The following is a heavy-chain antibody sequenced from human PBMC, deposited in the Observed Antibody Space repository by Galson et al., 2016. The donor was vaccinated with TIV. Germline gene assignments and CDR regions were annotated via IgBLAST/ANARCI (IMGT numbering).Heavy chain of an antibody. D-gene: IGHD6-19*01. CDR3: ARGAGWLITH. V-gene: IGHV4-61*02. J-gene: IGHJ4*02. CDR2: IDSSGST. CDR1: GDSISSGSYY. Sequence: TLSLTCTVSGDSISSGSYYWSWIRQPAGKGLEWIGRIDSSGSTNYNPSLKSRVTISLDTSKSQLSLNLTSVTAADMAVYYCARGAGWLITHWGQGTLVTVSS.